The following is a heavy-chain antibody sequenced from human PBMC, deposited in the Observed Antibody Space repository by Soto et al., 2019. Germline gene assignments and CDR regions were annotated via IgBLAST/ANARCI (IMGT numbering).Heavy chain of an antibody. CDR1: GDSVSSNSAA. Sequence: PSQTLSLTCVISGDSVSSNSAAWNWIRQSPSRGLEWLGRTYYRSKWYNDYAVSVKSRITINPDTSKNQFSLQLNSVTPEDTAVYYCARGYSGSYYDPDYFDYWGQGTLVTVSS. V-gene: IGHV6-1*01. CDR2: TYYRSKWYN. CDR3: ARGYSGSYYDPDYFDY. J-gene: IGHJ4*02. D-gene: IGHD1-26*01.